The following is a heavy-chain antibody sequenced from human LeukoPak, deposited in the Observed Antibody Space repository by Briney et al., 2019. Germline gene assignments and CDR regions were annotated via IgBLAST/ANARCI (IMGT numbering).Heavy chain of an antibody. V-gene: IGHV3-21*01. CDR2: ITSTSSHI. D-gene: IGHD3-16*01. Sequence: GGSLRLSCATSGLTFSDYSMTWVRQAPGKGLEWVSLITSTSSHINYADSVRGRFTISRDNAKNALFLQMTSLTDEDTALYYCARARLGYYDEYFDPWGQGTQVTVSS. CDR3: ARARLGYYDEYFDP. J-gene: IGHJ5*02. CDR1: GLTFSDYS.